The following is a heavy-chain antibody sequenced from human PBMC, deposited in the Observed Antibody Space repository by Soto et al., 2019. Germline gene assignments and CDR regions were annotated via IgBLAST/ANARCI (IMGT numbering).Heavy chain of an antibody. V-gene: IGHV1-2*04. J-gene: IGHJ5*02. CDR2: INPNSGGT. D-gene: IGHD6-19*01. CDR1: GYTFTGYY. Sequence: ASVKVSCKASGYTFTGYYMHWVRQAPGQGLEWMGWINPNSGGTNYAQKFQGWVTMTRDTSISTAYMELSRLRSDDTAVYYCARGQGGWVNWFDPWGQGTLVTVSS. CDR3: ARGQGGWVNWFDP.